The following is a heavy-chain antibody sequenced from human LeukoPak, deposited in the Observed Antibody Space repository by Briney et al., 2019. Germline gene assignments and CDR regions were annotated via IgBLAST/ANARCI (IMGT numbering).Heavy chain of an antibody. D-gene: IGHD5-18*01. Sequence: GASVKVSCKASGFTFTSSAVQWVRQARGQRLEWIGWIVVGSGNTNYAQKFQERVTITRDMSTSTAYMELSSLRSEDTAVYYCARDSVDTAMVYYYYYGMDVWGQGTTVTVSS. CDR2: IVVGSGNT. V-gene: IGHV1-58*01. J-gene: IGHJ6*02. CDR3: ARDSVDTAMVYYYYYGMDV. CDR1: GFTFTSSA.